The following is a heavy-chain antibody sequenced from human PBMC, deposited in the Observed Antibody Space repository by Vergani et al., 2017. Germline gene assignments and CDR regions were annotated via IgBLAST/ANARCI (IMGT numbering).Heavy chain of an antibody. CDR3: AREDYYDSSGYYWAHQP. V-gene: IGHV3-15*01. J-gene: IGHJ5*02. CDR2: IKSKTDGGTT. CDR1: GFTFSNAW. Sequence: EVQLVESGGGLVKPGGSLRLSCAASGFTFSNAWMSWVRQAPGKGLEWVGRIKSKTDGGTTDYAAPVKGRFTISRDDSKNTLYLQMNSLRAEDTAVYYCAREDYYDSSGYYWAHQPWGQGTLVTVSS. D-gene: IGHD3-22*01.